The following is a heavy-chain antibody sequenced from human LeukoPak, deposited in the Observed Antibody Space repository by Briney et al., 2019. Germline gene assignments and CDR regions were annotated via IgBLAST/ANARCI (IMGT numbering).Heavy chain of an antibody. CDR3: ARDESLVRGAAFDY. CDR2: ISSSSNYI. D-gene: IGHD3-10*01. V-gene: IGHV3-21*01. J-gene: IGHJ4*02. CDR1: GFTFSSYS. Sequence: GGSLRLSCAAPGFTFSSYSMNWVRQAPGKGLEWVSYISSSSNYINYADSVKGRFTISRDNAKNSLYLQMNSLRAEDTAVYYCARDESLVRGAAFDYWGQGTLVTVSS.